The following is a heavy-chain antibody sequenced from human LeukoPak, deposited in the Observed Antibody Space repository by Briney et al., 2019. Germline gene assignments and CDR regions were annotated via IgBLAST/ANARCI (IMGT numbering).Heavy chain of an antibody. CDR3: ARDAFPDSGVHWANKRFDP. D-gene: IGHD3-10*01. CDR1: GFTFSAYA. J-gene: IGHJ5*02. V-gene: IGHV3-30-3*01. Sequence: GRSLRLSCTASGFTFSAYAIHWVRQAPGKGLEWVAVISYGENNKYYSESVKGRFTISRDNSKNSLYLQMDSLRTEDTAVYYCARDAFPDSGVHWANKRFDPWGQGTLVTVSS. CDR2: ISYGENNK.